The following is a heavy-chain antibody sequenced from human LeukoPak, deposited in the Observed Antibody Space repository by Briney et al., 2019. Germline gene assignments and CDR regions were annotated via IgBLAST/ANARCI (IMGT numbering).Heavy chain of an antibody. V-gene: IGHV3-74*03. Sequence: GGSLRLSCAASGLTLSTYWMHWVRQAPGKGLVWVSHINNDGTATTYADSVKGRFTISRDNAKNTLYLQMHSLRSEDTAVYYCARESPLWFGENRYFDYWGQGIQVTVSS. D-gene: IGHD3-10*01. CDR3: ARESPLWFGENRYFDY. CDR1: GLTLSTYW. CDR2: INNDGTAT. J-gene: IGHJ4*02.